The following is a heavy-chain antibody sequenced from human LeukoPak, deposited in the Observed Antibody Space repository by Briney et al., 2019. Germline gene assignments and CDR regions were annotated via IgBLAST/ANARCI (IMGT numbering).Heavy chain of an antibody. V-gene: IGHV3-53*05. CDR3: AKGSSGWYANYYYGMDV. CDR1: GFTVSSNY. J-gene: IGHJ6*02. Sequence: GGSLRLSCAASGFTVSSNYMSWVRQAPGKGLEWVSVIYSGGSTYYADSVKGRFTISRDNSKNTLYLQMNSLRAEDTAVYYCAKGSSGWYANYYYGMDVWGQGTTVTVSS. CDR2: IYSGGST. D-gene: IGHD6-19*01.